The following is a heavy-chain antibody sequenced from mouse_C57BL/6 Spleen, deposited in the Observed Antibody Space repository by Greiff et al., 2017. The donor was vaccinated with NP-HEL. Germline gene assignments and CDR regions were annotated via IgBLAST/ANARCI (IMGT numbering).Heavy chain of an antibody. CDR3: ARKAYYYGSEGYFDV. CDR1: GFTFSDYG. V-gene: IGHV5-17*01. Sequence: DVHLVESGGGLVKPGGSLKLSCAASGFTFSDYGMHWVRQAPEKGLEWVAYISSGSSTIYYADTVKGRFTISRDNAKNTLFLQMTSLRSEDTAMYYCARKAYYYGSEGYFDVWGTGTTVTVSS. CDR2: ISSGSSTI. J-gene: IGHJ1*03. D-gene: IGHD1-1*01.